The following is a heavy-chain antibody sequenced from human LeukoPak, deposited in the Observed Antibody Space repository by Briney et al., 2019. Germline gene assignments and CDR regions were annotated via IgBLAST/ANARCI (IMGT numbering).Heavy chain of an antibody. J-gene: IGHJ3*02. D-gene: IGHD3-10*01. CDR2: IYYSGST. Sequence: SETLSLTCTVSGGSISSSSYYWGWIRQPPGKGLEWIGSIYYSGSTYYNPSLKSRVTISVDTSKNQFSLKLSSVTAADMAVYYCARHSNYYGPGSYYPRADAFDIWGQGTMVTVSS. CDR3: ARHSNYYGPGSYYPRADAFDI. CDR1: GGSISSSSYY. V-gene: IGHV4-39*01.